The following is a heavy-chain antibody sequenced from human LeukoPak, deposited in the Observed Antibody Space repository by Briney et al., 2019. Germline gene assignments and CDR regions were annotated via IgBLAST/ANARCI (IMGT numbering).Heavy chain of an antibody. V-gene: IGHV4-30-2*01. CDR3: ARSRLIWFPTGGWFDP. Sequence: SQTLSLTRAVSGGSISSGGYSWSWIRQPPGKGLEWIGYIYHSGSTYYNPSLKSRVTISVDRSKNQFSLKLSSVTAADTAVYYCARSRLIWFPTGGWFDPWGQGTLVTVSS. CDR1: GGSISSGGYS. J-gene: IGHJ5*02. CDR2: IYHSGST. D-gene: IGHD3-10*01.